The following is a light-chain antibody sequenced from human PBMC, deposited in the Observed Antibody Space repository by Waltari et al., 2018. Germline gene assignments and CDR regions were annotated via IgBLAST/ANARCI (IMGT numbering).Light chain of an antibody. CDR1: HSVSSRY. J-gene: IGKJ4*01. CDR2: GAS. V-gene: IGKV3-20*01. CDR3: QQYGSSRLT. Sequence: EIVLTQSPGTLSLSPGERATLSCRASHSVSSRYLAWYQQKPGQAPRLLIYGASSRATGIPDRFSGSASGPDFTLTISRLEPEDFAVYYCQQYGSSRLTFGGGTKVEIK.